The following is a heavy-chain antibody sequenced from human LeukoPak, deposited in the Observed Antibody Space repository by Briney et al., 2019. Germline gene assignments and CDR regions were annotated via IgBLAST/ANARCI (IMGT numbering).Heavy chain of an antibody. CDR1: GFTFSTYG. D-gene: IGHD2-2*01. Sequence: GGSLRLSCAASGFTFSTYGMSWVRKAPGKGLQWVSTIPSGGSTYYADSVKGRFTISRDNTKNTPYLQMNSLRAEDTAVYYCAKDRHAPGRYCSSTSCFPFDSWGQGTLVTVSS. J-gene: IGHJ5*01. V-gene: IGHV3-23*01. CDR2: IPSGGST. CDR3: AKDRHAPGRYCSSTSCFPFDS.